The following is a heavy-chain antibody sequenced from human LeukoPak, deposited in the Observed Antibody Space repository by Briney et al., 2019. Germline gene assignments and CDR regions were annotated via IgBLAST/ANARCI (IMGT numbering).Heavy chain of an antibody. J-gene: IGHJ4*02. Sequence: GGSLRLSCAASASTFSSYSMNWVRQAPGKGLEWVSSISSSSSYIYYADSVKGRFTISRDNAKKSLYLQINSLRAEDTAVYYCARDGYGWGQGTLVTVSS. CDR3: ARDGYG. D-gene: IGHD5-12*01. CDR2: ISSSSSYI. CDR1: ASTFSSYS. V-gene: IGHV3-21*01.